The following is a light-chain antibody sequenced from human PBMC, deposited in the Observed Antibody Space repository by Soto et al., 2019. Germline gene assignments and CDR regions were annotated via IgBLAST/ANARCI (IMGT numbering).Light chain of an antibody. CDR1: QSINSW. CDR3: QQYNSFPWM. Sequence: DIQMTQSPSTLSASVGDRVTITCRASQSINSWLAWYQQKPGKAPKLLIYKASDLASGVPSRFSGSGSGTEFTLTISSLQPDDFATYYCQQYNSFPWMFGQGTKVEIK. J-gene: IGKJ1*01. V-gene: IGKV1-5*03. CDR2: KAS.